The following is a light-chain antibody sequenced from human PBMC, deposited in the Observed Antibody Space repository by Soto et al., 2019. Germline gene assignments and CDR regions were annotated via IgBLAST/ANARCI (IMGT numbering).Light chain of an antibody. J-gene: IGKJ2*01. Sequence: AIQMTQSPSSLSASVGDRVTITCRASQGIREDFAWYQQRPGKTPKLLIYAASNLQSGAPPRFSGSGSGTDFTLIISSLQHDDFATYYCLQDYDYPYTFGQGTKLEIK. CDR1: QGIRED. CDR3: LQDYDYPYT. CDR2: AAS. V-gene: IGKV1-6*01.